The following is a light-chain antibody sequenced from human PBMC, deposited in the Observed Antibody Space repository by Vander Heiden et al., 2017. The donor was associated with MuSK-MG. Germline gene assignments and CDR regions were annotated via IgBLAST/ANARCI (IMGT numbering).Light chain of an antibody. CDR3: HWSDTTPYT. CDR1: QSISSY. Sequence: DIQMTQSPSSLSASVGDRVTITCRASQSISSYLNWYQQKPGKAPKLLIYAASSLQSRVPSRFSGRASGTDFTLTIISLQPEDFATYYCHWSDTTPYTFGQGTKLEIK. J-gene: IGKJ2*01. CDR2: AAS. V-gene: IGKV1-39*01.